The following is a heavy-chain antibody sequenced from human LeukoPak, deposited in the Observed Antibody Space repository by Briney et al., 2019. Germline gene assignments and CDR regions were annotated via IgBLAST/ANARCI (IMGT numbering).Heavy chain of an antibody. CDR2: FYYSGST. D-gene: IGHD1-26*01. CDR3: ARGGPTIVDY. Sequence: SETLYLTCTVSGASISSYYWTWIRQPPGKGLEWIGYFYYSGSTNYNPSLKSRVTISVDTSKNQFSLKVSSVTAADTALYYCARGGPTIVDYWGQGTLVTVSS. CDR1: GASISSYY. J-gene: IGHJ4*02. V-gene: IGHV4-59*01.